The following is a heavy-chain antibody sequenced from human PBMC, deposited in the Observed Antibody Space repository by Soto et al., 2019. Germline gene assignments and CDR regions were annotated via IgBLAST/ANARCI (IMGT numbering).Heavy chain of an antibody. D-gene: IGHD4-4*01. CDR3: ARGISNSSDY. CDR1: GGSFSGYY. CDR2: INHSGST. V-gene: IGHV4-34*01. J-gene: IGHJ4*02. Sequence: SETLSLTCAVYGGSFSGYYWSWIRQPPGKGLEWIGEINHSGSTNYNPSLKSRVTISVDTSKNQFSLKLSSVTAADTAVYYCARGISNSSDYWGQGTLVTVSS.